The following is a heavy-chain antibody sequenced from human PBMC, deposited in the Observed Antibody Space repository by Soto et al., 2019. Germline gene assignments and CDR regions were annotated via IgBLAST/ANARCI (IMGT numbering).Heavy chain of an antibody. CDR1: GYTFTSYY. Sequence: GASVKVSCKASGYTFTSYYMHWVRQAPGQGLEWMGIINPSGGSTSYAQKFQGRVTMTTDTSTRTAYMDLRSLRSDDTAVYYCGTRSPAFDYWGQGTLVTVSS. J-gene: IGHJ4*02. CDR2: INPSGGST. V-gene: IGHV1-46*01. CDR3: GTRSPAFDY.